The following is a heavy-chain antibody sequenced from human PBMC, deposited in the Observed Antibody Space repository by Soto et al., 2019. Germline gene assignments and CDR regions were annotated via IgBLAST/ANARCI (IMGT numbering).Heavy chain of an antibody. CDR2: IYSNGDT. J-gene: IGHJ4*02. D-gene: IGHD2-8*01. V-gene: IGHV3-53*02. CDR3: ARKSDSSPVPEADGV. CDR1: GFSVGSNY. Sequence: EVQLVETGGGLIQPGGSLRLSCAASGFSVGSNYMTWVRQSPGKGLEWVSLIYSNGDTDYADSVKGRFSISRDNFKNTLYLQINNLRAEDTDVYHCARKSDSSPVPEADGVWGRGTLVTVSS.